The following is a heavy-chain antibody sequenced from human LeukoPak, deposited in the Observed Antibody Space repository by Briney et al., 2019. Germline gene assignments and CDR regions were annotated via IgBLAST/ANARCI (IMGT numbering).Heavy chain of an antibody. J-gene: IGHJ4*02. D-gene: IGHD5-24*01. Sequence: GASVKVSCKASGYTFTSYAMHWVRQAPGQGLEWMGWINAGNGNTKYSQKFQGRVTITRDTSASTAYMELSSLRSEDTAVYYCAREVGDGYNSYYFDYWGQGTLVTVSS. CDR1: GYTFTSYA. CDR2: INAGNGNT. CDR3: AREVGDGYNSYYFDY. V-gene: IGHV1-3*01.